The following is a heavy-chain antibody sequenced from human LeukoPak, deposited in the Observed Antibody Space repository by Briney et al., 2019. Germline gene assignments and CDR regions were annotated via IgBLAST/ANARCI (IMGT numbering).Heavy chain of an antibody. Sequence: PGRSLRLSCVASGFTFRRYDMHWVRQAPGKGLEWVAVIANDGRNEIYADSVKGRFTISRDNSKNTLYLQLNTLRAEDTAVYYCALQRTLWQQLLDYWGQGTLVTVSS. J-gene: IGHJ4*02. CDR3: ALQRTLWQQLLDY. CDR2: IANDGRNE. V-gene: IGHV3-30*04. D-gene: IGHD6-13*01. CDR1: GFTFRRYD.